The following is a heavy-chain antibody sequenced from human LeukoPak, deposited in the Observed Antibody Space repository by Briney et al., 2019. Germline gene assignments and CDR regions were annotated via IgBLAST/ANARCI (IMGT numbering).Heavy chain of an antibody. D-gene: IGHD6-19*01. J-gene: IGHJ4*02. CDR1: GYTFTSYA. CDR2: INAGNGNT. Sequence: ASVKVSCKASGYTFTSYAMHWVRQAPGQRLEWMGWINAGNGNTKYSQKFQGRVTITRDTSASTAYMELSSLRSEDTAVYYCARDGYDGSGWYEGNFDYWGQGTLVTVSS. CDR3: ARDGYDGSGWYEGNFDY. V-gene: IGHV1-3*01.